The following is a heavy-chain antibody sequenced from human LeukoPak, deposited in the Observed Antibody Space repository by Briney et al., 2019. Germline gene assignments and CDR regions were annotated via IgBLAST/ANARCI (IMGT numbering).Heavy chain of an antibody. CDR2: INPSGGST. CDR1: GYTFTSYY. D-gene: IGHD3-3*01. CDR3: ARRIRYDFWSGYNGGGIGWFDP. J-gene: IGHJ5*02. V-gene: IGHV1-46*01. Sequence: ASVKVSCKASGYTFTSYYMHWVRQAPGQGLEWMGIINPSGGSTSYAQKFQGRVTMTRDTSTSTVYMELSSLRSEDTAVYYCARRIRYDFWSGYNGGGIGWFDPWGQGTLVTVSS.